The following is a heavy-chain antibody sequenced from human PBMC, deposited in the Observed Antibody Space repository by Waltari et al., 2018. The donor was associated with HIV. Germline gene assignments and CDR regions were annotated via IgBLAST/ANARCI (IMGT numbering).Heavy chain of an antibody. CDR3: ARRAFKVTNYYYGMDV. CDR2: MNPNSGNT. Sequence: QVQLVQSGAEVKKPGASVKVSCKASGYTFTSYDINWVRQATGQGLEWMGWMNPNSGNTGYAQKFQGRVTMTRNTSISTAYMELSSLRSEDTAVYYCARRAFKVTNYYYGMDVWGQGTTVTVSS. J-gene: IGHJ6*02. V-gene: IGHV1-8*01. CDR1: GYTFTSYD. D-gene: IGHD4-17*01.